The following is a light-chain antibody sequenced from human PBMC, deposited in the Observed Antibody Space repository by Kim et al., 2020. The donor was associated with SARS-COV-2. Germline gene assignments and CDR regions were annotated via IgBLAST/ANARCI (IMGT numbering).Light chain of an antibody. CDR2: DAS. Sequence: ASVGDRVTNTCRASQSISGWLAWYQQKPAEAPKLLIYDASNLESGVPSRFSGSGSGTEFTLTISSLQPDDFASYYCQQYNSFSWTFGQGTKVDIK. CDR1: QSISGW. CDR3: QQYNSFSWT. V-gene: IGKV1-5*01. J-gene: IGKJ1*01.